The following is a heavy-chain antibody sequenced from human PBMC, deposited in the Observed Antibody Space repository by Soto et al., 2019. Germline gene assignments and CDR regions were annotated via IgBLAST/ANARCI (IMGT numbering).Heavy chain of an antibody. CDR1: GFTFDDYA. CDR2: ISWNSGSI. CDR3: AKDKRADYYYGMDV. Sequence: PGGSLRLSCAASGFTFDDYAMHWVRQAPGKGLEWVSGISWNSGSIGYADSVKGRFTISRDNAKNSLYLQMNSLRAEDTALYYCAKDKRADYYYGMDVWGQGTTVTVSS. V-gene: IGHV3-9*01. J-gene: IGHJ6*02.